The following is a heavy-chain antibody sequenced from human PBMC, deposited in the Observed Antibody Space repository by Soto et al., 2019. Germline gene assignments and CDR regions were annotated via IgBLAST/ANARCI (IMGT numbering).Heavy chain of an antibody. CDR3: ARDSPIGSTFSGYDAIDY. CDR2: IIPLLSTS. Sequence: QVQLEQSGAEVKKPGSSVKVSCKASGGPFSNDIITWVRQAPVLGLEWMGRIIPLLSTSTYAQKFQGRLTITADRSTGTAYMELNSLRPEDTAVYYCARDSPIGSTFSGYDAIDYWGKGTRITVSS. J-gene: IGHJ4*02. D-gene: IGHD5-12*01. V-gene: IGHV1-69*08. CDR1: GGPFSNDI.